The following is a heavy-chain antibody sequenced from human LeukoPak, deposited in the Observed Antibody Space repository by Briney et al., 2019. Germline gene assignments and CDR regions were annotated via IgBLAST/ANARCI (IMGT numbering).Heavy chain of an antibody. CDR3: ARVHIGNYGEYDH. D-gene: IGHD2-21*01. CDR2: TSSSDAGT. J-gene: IGHJ4*02. V-gene: IGHV3-23*01. CDR1: GFTLSSYA. Sequence: GGSLRLSCAASGFTLSSYAMSWVRQAPGKGLEWVSATSSSDAGTYYAESGRGRFTISRDNSKNTLFLQMNSLRAEDAAVYYCARVHIGNYGEYDHWGQGTLVTVSS.